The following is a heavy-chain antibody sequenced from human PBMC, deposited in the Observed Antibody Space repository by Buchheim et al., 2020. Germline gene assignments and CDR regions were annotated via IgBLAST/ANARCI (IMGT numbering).Heavy chain of an antibody. Sequence: DVQVLESGGDLVQPGGSLRLSCATSGFIISSSVMTWVRQAPGKGLEWVASMGSDGSRYYAASVKGRFTTSRDNSQNTLYLQMDSLRAEDTALYYCAKRVIDRGVDCWGQGTL. V-gene: IGHV3-23*01. D-gene: IGHD3-22*01. J-gene: IGHJ4*02. CDR1: GFIISSSV. CDR2: MGSDGSR. CDR3: AKRVIDRGVDC.